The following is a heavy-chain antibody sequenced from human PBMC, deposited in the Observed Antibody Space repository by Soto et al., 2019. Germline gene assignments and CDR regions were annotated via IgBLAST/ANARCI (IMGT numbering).Heavy chain of an antibody. CDR3: ARNFASYYGSGSSLDY. CDR2: IYYSGST. CDR1: GGSISSYY. D-gene: IGHD3-10*01. J-gene: IGHJ4*02. V-gene: IGHV4-59*01. Sequence: PSETLSLTCTVSGGSISSYYWSWIRQPPGKGLEWIGYIYYSGSTNYNPSLKSRVTISVDTSKNQFSLKLSSVTAADTAVYYCARNFASYYGSGSSLDYWGQGTLVTVSS.